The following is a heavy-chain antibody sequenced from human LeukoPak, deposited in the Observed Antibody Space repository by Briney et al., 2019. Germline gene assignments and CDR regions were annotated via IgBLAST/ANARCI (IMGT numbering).Heavy chain of an antibody. J-gene: IGHJ4*02. CDR1: GLTFISYG. Sequence: PGGSLRLSCAASGLTFISYGMHWVRPAPGKGLEWVAVISYVGSNKYYADSVKGRFTISRDNSQNTLSLQMTSPGAEDTAVYYCAKDLPPADGGGQRTLVTAS. CDR2: ISYVGSNK. V-gene: IGHV3-30*18. CDR3: AKDLPPADG.